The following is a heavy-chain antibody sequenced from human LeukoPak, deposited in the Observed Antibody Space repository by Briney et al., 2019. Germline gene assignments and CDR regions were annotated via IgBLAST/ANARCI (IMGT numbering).Heavy chain of an antibody. CDR3: ARVFTDTAMVDY. CDR1: GYSISSGYY. D-gene: IGHD5-18*01. Sequence: SETLSLTCTVSGYSISSGYYWGWIRQPPGKGLEWIGSIYYSGSTYYNPSLKSRVTISVDTSKNQFSLKPSSVTAADTAVYYCARVFTDTAMVDYWGQGTLVTVSS. V-gene: IGHV4-38-2*02. J-gene: IGHJ4*02. CDR2: IYYSGST.